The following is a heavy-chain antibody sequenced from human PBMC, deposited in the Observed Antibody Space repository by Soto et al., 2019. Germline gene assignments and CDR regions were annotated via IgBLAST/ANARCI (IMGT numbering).Heavy chain of an antibody. V-gene: IGHV4-39*01. D-gene: IGHD3-10*01. CDR1: GGSISRSSHY. Sequence: LSLTCTVSGGSISRSSHYWGWIRQPPGKGLEWIGTIYYSGSTYYNPSLKSRVTISVDTSKNQFSLKLSSVTAADTAVYYCARHLAYYYGSGSFAVYYYGMDVWGQGTTVTVSS. CDR2: IYYSGST. CDR3: ARHLAYYYGSGSFAVYYYGMDV. J-gene: IGHJ6*02.